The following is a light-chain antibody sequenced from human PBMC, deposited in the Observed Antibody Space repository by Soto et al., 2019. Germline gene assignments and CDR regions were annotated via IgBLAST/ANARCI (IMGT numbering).Light chain of an antibody. CDR3: QQYNSYSF. CDR2: DAS. CDR1: QSISSW. Sequence: DIQMTQSPSTLSASVGVRVTITCRASQSISSWLAWYQQKPGKAPKLLIYDASSLESGVPSRFSGSGSGTEFTLTISSLQPDDFATYYCQQYNSYSFFGQGTKLEIK. V-gene: IGKV1-5*01. J-gene: IGKJ2*01.